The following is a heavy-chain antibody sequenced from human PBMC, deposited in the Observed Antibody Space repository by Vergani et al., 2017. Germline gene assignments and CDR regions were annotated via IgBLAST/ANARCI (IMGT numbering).Heavy chain of an antibody. CDR2: IRSKTYGATT. V-gene: IGHV3-49*04. CDR1: GFNFGEYG. J-gene: IGHJ4*02. CDR3: VVEIYDYGGSRDFDY. D-gene: IGHD4-23*01. Sequence: EVQLVESGGGLVQPGGSLRLSCAASGFNFGEYGVSWVRQAPGKGLEWIGFIRSKTYGATTEYAASVRGRFTISRDDSKGIAYLQMSSLKKEDTAVYRCVVEIYDYGGSRDFDYWGQGTLVVVSS.